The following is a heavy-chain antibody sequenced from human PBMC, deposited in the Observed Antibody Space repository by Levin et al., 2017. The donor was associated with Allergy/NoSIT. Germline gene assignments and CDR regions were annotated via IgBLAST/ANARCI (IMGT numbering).Heavy chain of an antibody. V-gene: IGHV3-66*01. D-gene: IGHD3-16*01. Sequence: LSLTCAASGFTVSSNYMNWVRQAPGKGLEWVSVIYIGDSTYYADSVKGRFTIFRDNSKNTVYLQMNSLRAEDTAVYYCARDKSDSDYVWGSYTFDIWGQGTVVTVSS. J-gene: IGHJ3*02. CDR1: GFTVSSNY. CDR3: ARDKSDSDYVWGSYTFDI. CDR2: IYIGDST.